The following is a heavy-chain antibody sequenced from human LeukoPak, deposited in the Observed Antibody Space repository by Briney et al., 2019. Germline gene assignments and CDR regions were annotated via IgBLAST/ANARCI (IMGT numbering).Heavy chain of an antibody. V-gene: IGHV3-23*01. CDR3: ARDGYRYCSSTSCQRGFDY. J-gene: IGHJ4*02. CDR1: GFTFSSYG. CDR2: ISGSGGST. D-gene: IGHD2-2*01. Sequence: GGSLRLSCAASGFTFSSYGMSWVRQAPGKGLEWVSAISGSGGSTYYADSVKGRFTISRDNSKNTLYLQMNSLRAEDTAVYYCARDGYRYCSSTSCQRGFDYWGQGTLVTVSS.